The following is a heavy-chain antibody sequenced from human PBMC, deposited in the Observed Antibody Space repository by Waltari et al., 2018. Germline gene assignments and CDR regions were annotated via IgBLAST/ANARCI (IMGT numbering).Heavy chain of an antibody. D-gene: IGHD3-16*01. Sequence: EVQVVESGGGLIQPGGSLRLSCAASGFAVSANYMSWVRQAPGKGREWVAVIYSGVSAYYADAVKGRFTISRDSSENTFYLQMSSLRVEDTAVYYCARGPPISAKWELCWFDYWGQGTLVTVSS. CDR2: IYSGVSA. V-gene: IGHV3-53*01. CDR1: GFAVSANY. J-gene: IGHJ4*02. CDR3: ARGPPISAKWELCWFDY.